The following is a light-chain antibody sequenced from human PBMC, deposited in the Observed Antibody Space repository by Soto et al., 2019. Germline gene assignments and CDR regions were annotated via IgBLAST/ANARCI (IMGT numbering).Light chain of an antibody. CDR2: GAS. CDR1: QSVSSD. J-gene: IGKJ3*01. V-gene: IGKV3-15*01. CDR3: QQYNNWPPT. Sequence: EMVMKQSPATLSVYPGGRATVSCRASQSVSSDFAWYQQKPGQAPRLLIYGASSRATGIPARFSGSGSGTEFTLTISSLQSEDFAVYYCQQYNNWPPTLGPGTKVGI.